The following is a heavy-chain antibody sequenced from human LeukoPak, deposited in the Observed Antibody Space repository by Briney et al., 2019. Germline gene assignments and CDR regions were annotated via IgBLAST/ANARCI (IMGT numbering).Heavy chain of an antibody. J-gene: IGHJ4*02. Sequence: SVKVSCKASGGTFSSYAISWVRQAPGQGLEWMGGIIPIFGTANYAQKFQGRVTITADKSTSTAYMELSSLRSEDTAVYYCARDGYSYGAYYFDYWGQGTLVTVSS. D-gene: IGHD5-18*01. V-gene: IGHV1-69*06. CDR2: IIPIFGTA. CDR3: ARDGYSYGAYYFDY. CDR1: GGTFSSYA.